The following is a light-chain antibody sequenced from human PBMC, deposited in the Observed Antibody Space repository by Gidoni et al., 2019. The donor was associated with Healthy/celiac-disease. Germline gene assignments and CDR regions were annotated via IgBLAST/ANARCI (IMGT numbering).Light chain of an antibody. CDR2: AAS. CDR3: QQYYSYLFT. Sequence: AIRMTQSPSSFSASTGDRVTITCRASQGISSYLDWYQQKPGKAPKLLIYAASNLQSGVPSSFSGSGSETDFTLTISCLQSVDFATYHYQQYYSYLFTFGPGTKVDIK. V-gene: IGKV1-8*01. J-gene: IGKJ3*01. CDR1: QGISSY.